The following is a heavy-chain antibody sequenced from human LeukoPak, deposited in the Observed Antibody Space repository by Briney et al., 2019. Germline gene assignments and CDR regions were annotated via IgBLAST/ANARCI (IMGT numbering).Heavy chain of an antibody. J-gene: IGHJ3*01. CDR1: GFTFSIYA. V-gene: IGHV3-23*01. D-gene: IGHD6-13*01. CDR3: AKARIEALGTGAFDV. Sequence: GGSLRLSCAASGFTFSIYAMTWVRRAPGKGLEWVTAFSATDGSAQYAESVKGRFTISRDNSKNTLYLQMNRMRAEDTAVYYCAKARIEALGTGAFDVWGQGTMVTVSS. CDR2: FSATDGSA.